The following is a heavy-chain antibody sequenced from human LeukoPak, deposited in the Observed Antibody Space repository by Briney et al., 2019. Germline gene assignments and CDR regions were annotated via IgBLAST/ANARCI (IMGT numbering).Heavy chain of an antibody. CDR2: IYVGGSA. V-gene: IGHV3-53*03. J-gene: IGHJ4*02. D-gene: IGHD1-26*01. Sequence: GASLRLSCAASGFTVSNNYMSWVRKPPGKGLEWVSVIYVGGSAYYADSVKGRFTISIDTSKNQFSLKLSSVTATDTAVYYCARGEKVLDYFDYWGQGTLVTVSS. CDR1: GFTVSNNY. CDR3: ARGEKVLDYFDY.